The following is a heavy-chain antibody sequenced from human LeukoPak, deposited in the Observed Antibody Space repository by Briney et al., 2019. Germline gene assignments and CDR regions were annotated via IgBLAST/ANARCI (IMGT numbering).Heavy chain of an antibody. V-gene: IGHV4-59*01. CDR3: ARVIADILTGRYYGMDV. CDR2: IYYSGST. Sequence: SETLSLTCTVSGGSISSYYWSWIRQPPGKGLEWIGYIYYSGSTNYNPSLKSRVTISVDTSKNQFSLKLSSVTAADTAVYYCARVIADILTGRYYGMDVWGQGTTVTVSS. CDR1: GGSISSYY. J-gene: IGHJ6*02. D-gene: IGHD3-9*01.